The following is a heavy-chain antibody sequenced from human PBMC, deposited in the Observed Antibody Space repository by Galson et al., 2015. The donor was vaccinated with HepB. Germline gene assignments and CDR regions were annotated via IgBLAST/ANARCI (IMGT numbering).Heavy chain of an antibody. Sequence: SLRLSCAASEFTLSSTHLTWVRQAPGTGLEWVALIYSGGATEYADSVKGRFTISRDNFKNTVYLQMNSLRPGDTAVYYCARRLPLYGMDVWGQGTTVTVSS. CDR2: IYSGGAT. J-gene: IGHJ6*02. V-gene: IGHV3-53*01. CDR1: EFTLSSTH. CDR3: ARRLPLYGMDV.